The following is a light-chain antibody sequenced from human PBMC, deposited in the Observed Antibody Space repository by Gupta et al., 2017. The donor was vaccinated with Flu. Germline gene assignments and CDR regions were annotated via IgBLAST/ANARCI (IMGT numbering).Light chain of an antibody. V-gene: IGLV2-11*01. J-gene: IGLJ3*02. CDR3: CSYAGRWV. CDR2: DVS. Sequence: QSALTQPRSVSGSPGQSVTISCTGTSSDVGVYDYVSWYQQEPGKAPKLIIYDVSGRPSGVPFGFSDANAGATASLTISGLEAEDEYYYYCCSYAGRWVFGGGTRLTVL. CDR1: SSDVGVYDY.